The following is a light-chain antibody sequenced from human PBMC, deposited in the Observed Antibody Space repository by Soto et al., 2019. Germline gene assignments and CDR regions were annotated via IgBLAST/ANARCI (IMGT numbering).Light chain of an antibody. Sequence: EIVMTQSPATLSVSPGERATLSCRASQSVSNNYLAWYQQKPGQAPRLLIYGASNRATGIPDRFSGSGSGTEFTITISSLQSEDSEVYYCQQRSNWHPTFGQGTRLEI. CDR1: QSVSNN. CDR2: GAS. V-gene: IGKV3D-20*02. J-gene: IGKJ5*01. CDR3: QQRSNWHPT.